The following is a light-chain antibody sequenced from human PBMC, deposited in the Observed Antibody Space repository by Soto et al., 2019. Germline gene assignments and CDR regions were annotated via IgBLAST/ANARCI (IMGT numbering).Light chain of an antibody. J-gene: IGLJ3*02. Sequence: QSALTQPPSASGSPGQSVTISCTGTRDDVGGYNYVSWYQHHPGKAPKLLIYEVNKRPSGVSARFSGSKSGNTASLTVSGLQAEDEAVYYCTSYAGSNDLGVFGGGTKVTVL. V-gene: IGLV2-8*01. CDR2: EVN. CDR1: RDDVGGYNY. CDR3: TSYAGSNDLGV.